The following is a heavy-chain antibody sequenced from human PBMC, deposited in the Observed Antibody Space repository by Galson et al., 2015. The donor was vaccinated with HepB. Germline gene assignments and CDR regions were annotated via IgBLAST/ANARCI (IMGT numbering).Heavy chain of an antibody. CDR2: IGPSNGDT. Sequence: SLRLSCAASGFTFGSYAMSWVRQALGKGLEWVSIIGPSNGDTYYVDSVKGRFTISRDNSKNTLYLQMDNLKAEDTAVYFCAKASGGSWYGSLDYWGQGTLVTVCS. D-gene: IGHD2-15*01. J-gene: IGHJ4*02. V-gene: IGHV3-23*01. CDR3: AKASGGSWYGSLDY. CDR1: GFTFGSYA.